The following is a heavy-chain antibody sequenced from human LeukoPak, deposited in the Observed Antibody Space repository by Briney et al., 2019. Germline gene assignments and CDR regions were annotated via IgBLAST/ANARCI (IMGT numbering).Heavy chain of an antibody. Sequence: GGSLRLSCAASGFTLSTYAMSWVRQIPGKGLEWVAATSSSDAGTYHADSVRGRFTISRDNSKNTLYLQMNSLRAEDAAVYYCAKEGLLWFGEYSYYYYYMDVWGKGTTVTISS. V-gene: IGHV3-23*01. CDR3: AKEGLLWFGEYSYYYYYMDV. CDR2: TSSSDAGT. J-gene: IGHJ6*03. CDR1: GFTLSTYA. D-gene: IGHD3-10*01.